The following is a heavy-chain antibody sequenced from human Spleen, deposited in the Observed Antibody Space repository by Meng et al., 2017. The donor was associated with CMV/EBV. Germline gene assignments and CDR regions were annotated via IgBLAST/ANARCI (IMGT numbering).Heavy chain of an antibody. CDR1: GFTFSDYY. J-gene: IGHJ3*02. CDR2: ISSSGSTI. Sequence: GESLKISCVDSGFTFSDYYMSWIRQAPGKGLEWVSYISSSGSTIYYADSVKGRFTISRDNTKNSLYLEMNSLGAEDTAVYYCASGNDYGGNPHGFDMWGQGTKVTVSS. V-gene: IGHV3-11*01. CDR3: ASGNDYGGNPHGFDM. D-gene: IGHD4-23*01.